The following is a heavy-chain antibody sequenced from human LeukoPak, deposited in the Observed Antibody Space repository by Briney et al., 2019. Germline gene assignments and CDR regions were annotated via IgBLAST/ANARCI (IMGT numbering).Heavy chain of an antibody. CDR3: ARGDSSSPRRYYYYYYGMDV. CDR1: GYTFTGYY. D-gene: IGHD6-6*01. Sequence: ASVKVSRKASGYTFTGYYMHWVRQAPGQGLEWMGWINPNSGGTNYAQKFQGRVTMTRDTSISTAYMELSRLRSDDTAVYYCARGDSSSPRRYYYYYYGMDVWGQGTTVTVSS. J-gene: IGHJ6*02. V-gene: IGHV1-2*02. CDR2: INPNSGGT.